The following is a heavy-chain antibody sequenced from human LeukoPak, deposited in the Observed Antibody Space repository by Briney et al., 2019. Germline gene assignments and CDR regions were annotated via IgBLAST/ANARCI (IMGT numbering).Heavy chain of an antibody. CDR1: GFTLSSHW. CDR2: LKQDGSEK. J-gene: IGHJ4*02. D-gene: IGHD2-15*01. Sequence: GSLRPPFSTSGFTLSSHWMSWGRQAPGKGVEWVANLKQDGSEKNYVDSVKGRFTISRDNAKNSLYLQMNNLRAEDTAVYYCARDSPFGCNWGQGTLVTVSS. V-gene: IGHV3-7*01. CDR3: ARDSPFGCN.